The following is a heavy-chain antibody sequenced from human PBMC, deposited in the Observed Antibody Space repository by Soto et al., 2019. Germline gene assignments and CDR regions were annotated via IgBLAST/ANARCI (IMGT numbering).Heavy chain of an antibody. D-gene: IGHD3-16*01. CDR1: GGSISSSSYY. J-gene: IGHJ5*02. Sequence: SETLSLTCTVSGGSISSSSYYWGWIRQPPGKGLEWTGSIYYSGSTYYNPSLKSRVTISVDTSKNQFSLKLSSVTAADTAVYYCASLGGLYNWFDPWGQGTLVTVSS. CDR3: ASLGGLYNWFDP. CDR2: IYYSGST. V-gene: IGHV4-39*01.